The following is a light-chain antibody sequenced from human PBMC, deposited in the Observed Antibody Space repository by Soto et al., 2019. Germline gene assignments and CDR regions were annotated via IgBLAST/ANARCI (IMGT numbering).Light chain of an antibody. CDR1: SSDVGSYNL. CDR3: CSYAGSSTWV. J-gene: IGLJ1*01. Sequence: QSVLTQPASVSGSPGQSITISCTGTSSDVGSYNLVSWYQHHPGKAPKLIIYEVSKRPSGVSNRFSGSKSGNTASLTISGLQAEDEADYYCCSYAGSSTWVFGPGTKVTV. V-gene: IGLV2-23*02. CDR2: EVS.